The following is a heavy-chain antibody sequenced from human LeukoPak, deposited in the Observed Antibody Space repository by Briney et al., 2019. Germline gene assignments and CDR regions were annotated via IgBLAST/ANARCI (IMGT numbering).Heavy chain of an antibody. CDR1: GFTFSNYG. CDR3: AGGDRNGWYFYY. CDR2: ISGSGDNT. J-gene: IGHJ4*02. V-gene: IGHV3-23*01. D-gene: IGHD6-19*01. Sequence: GGSLRLSCAASGFTFSNYGMSWVRQAPGKGLEWVSGISGSGDNTYYADSVKGRFTISRDNSKKMLYLQMSSLRAEDTALYLCAGGDRNGWYFYYWGQGTLVTVSS.